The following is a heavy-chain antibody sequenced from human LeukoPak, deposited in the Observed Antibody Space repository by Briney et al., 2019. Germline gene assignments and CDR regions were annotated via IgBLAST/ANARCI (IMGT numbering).Heavy chain of an antibody. CDR1: GGSLSSYY. CDR2: IYYSGST. V-gene: IGHV4-59*08. J-gene: IGHJ3*02. Sequence: SETLRLTCTVSGGSLSSYYWSWIRQPPGKGLEWIGYIYYSGSTNYNPSLKSRVTISVDTSKNQFSLKRSSVTAADTAVYYCARRYRNRNDEDDAFDIWGQGTMVTVSS. CDR3: ARRYRNRNDEDDAFDI. D-gene: IGHD1-20*01.